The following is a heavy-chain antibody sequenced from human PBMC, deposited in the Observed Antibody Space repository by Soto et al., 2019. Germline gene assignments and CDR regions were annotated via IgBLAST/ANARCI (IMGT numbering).Heavy chain of an antibody. Sequence: QVQLVQSGAEEKKPGASVKVSCKASGYTFTSYAMHWVRQAPGQRLEWMGWINAGNGNTKYSQKFQGRVTITRDTSASTAYMEPSSLRSEVTAVYYCARDPSYYGMDVWDQGTTVTVSS. CDR3: ARDPSYYGMDV. J-gene: IGHJ6*02. CDR2: INAGNGNT. V-gene: IGHV1-3*05. CDR1: GYTFTSYA.